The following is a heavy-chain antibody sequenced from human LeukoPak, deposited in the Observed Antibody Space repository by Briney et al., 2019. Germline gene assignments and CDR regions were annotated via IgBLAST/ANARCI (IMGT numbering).Heavy chain of an antibody. Sequence: GRSLRLSCAGSGFTFSSYAMHWVRQAPGKGLEWVAVIWYDGSNKYYADSVKGRFTISRDNSKNTLYLQINSLSAKDTAMYYCRRQFLVGVSWGPGTLVTVSS. CDR3: RRQFLVGVS. CDR2: IWYDGSNK. J-gene: IGHJ4*02. D-gene: IGHD5/OR15-5a*01. CDR1: GFTFSSYA. V-gene: IGHV3-33*08.